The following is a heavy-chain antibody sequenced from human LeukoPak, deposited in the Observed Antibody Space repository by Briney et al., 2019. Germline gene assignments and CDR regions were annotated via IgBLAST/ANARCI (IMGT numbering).Heavy chain of an antibody. CDR2: ISGSGGST. Sequence: GGSLRLSCAASGFTFSSYAMSWVRQAPGKGLEWVSAISGSGGSTYYADSVKGRFTISRDNSKNTVYLQMNSLRAEDTAVYYCAKERLGSITIFGVAFDYWGQGTLVTVSS. CDR1: GFTFSSYA. J-gene: IGHJ4*02. V-gene: IGHV3-23*01. CDR3: AKERLGSITIFGVAFDY. D-gene: IGHD3-3*01.